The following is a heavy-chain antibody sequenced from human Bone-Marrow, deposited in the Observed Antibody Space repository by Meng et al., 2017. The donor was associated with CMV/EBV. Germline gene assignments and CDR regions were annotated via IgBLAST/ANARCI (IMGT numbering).Heavy chain of an antibody. D-gene: IGHD3-3*01. J-gene: IGHJ4*02. V-gene: IGHV3-7*01. CDR2: IKQDGSEK. Sequence: GGSLRLSCAASGFTVSSNYMSWVRQAPGKGLEWVANIKQDGSEKYYVDSVKGRFTISRDNAKNSLYLQMNSLRAEDTAVYYCARAPYYDFWSGYYWGFDYWGQGTLVTVSS. CDR1: GFTVSSNY. CDR3: ARAPYYDFWSGYYWGFDY.